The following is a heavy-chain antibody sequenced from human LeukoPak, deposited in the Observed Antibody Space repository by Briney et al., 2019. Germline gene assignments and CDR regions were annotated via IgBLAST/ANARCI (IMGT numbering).Heavy chain of an antibody. CDR3: TRVLYYYGSGDP. CDR1: GYTFNNYY. D-gene: IGHD3-10*01. V-gene: IGHV1-2*02. J-gene: IGHJ5*02. CDR2: IDPHSGAS. Sequence: ASVKVSCRASGYTFNNYYLHWVRQAPGQGLEWMGWIDPHSGASNFAQKFQGRGTMTRDTSITTAYMELRRLRSDDTAVYYCTRVLYYYGSGDPWGQGTLVTVSS.